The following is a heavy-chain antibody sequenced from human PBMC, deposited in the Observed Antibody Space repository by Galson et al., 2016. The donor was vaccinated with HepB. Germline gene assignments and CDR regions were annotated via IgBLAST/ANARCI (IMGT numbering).Heavy chain of an antibody. D-gene: IGHD3-16*01. Sequence: KVSCKASGGAFSSYALSWVRQAPGHGLEWVGGIIPSFGTAHYAQKFQGRVTIRADESTSTVYMELSSLRPEDTAVYYCARNLGEAGSDHWGRGTLVIVSS. V-gene: IGHV1-69*01. CDR3: ARNLGEAGSDH. CDR1: GGAFSSYA. CDR2: IIPSFGTA. J-gene: IGHJ4*02.